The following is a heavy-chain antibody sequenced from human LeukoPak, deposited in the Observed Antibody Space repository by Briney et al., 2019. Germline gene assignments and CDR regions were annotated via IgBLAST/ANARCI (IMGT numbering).Heavy chain of an antibody. V-gene: IGHV1-69*05. CDR1: GGTFSSYV. D-gene: IGHD3-10*01. Sequence: APVKVSCKASGGTFSSYVISWVPQAPGQGLEWMGGIIPIFGTANYAQKFQGRVTITTDESTSTAYMELSSLRSEDTAVYYGARYRITMVRGVITQTYYYYYYMDVWGKGTTVTVSS. J-gene: IGHJ6*03. CDR3: ARYRITMVRGVITQTYYYYYYMDV. CDR2: IIPIFGTA.